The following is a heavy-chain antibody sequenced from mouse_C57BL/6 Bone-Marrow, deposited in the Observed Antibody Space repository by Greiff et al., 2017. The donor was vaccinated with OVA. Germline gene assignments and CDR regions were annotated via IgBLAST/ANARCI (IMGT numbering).Heavy chain of an antibody. CDR1: GFTFSDYY. V-gene: IGHV5-16*01. CDR2: INYDGSST. Sequence: EVQLVESEGGLVQPGSSMKLSCTASGFTFSDYYMAWVRQVPEKGLEWVANINYDGSSTYYLDSLKSRFIISRDNAKNILYLQMSSLKSEDTATYYCARELPYYFDYWGQGTTLTVSS. J-gene: IGHJ2*01. CDR3: ARELPYYFDY. D-gene: IGHD5-5*01.